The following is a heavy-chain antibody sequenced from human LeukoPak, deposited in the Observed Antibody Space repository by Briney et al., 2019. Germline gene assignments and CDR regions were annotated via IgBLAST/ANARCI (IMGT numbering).Heavy chain of an antibody. CDR1: GGSFSGYY. J-gene: IGHJ6*03. V-gene: IGHV4-34*01. CDR2: INHSGST. D-gene: IGHD3-22*01. Sequence: SETLSLTCAVYGGSFSGYYWSWIRQPPGKGLEWIGEINHSGSTNSNPSLKSRVTISVDTSKNQFSLKLSSVTAADTAVYYCARDRGLYDSSGYHYYYYMDVWGKGTTVTISS. CDR3: ARDRGLYDSSGYHYYYYMDV.